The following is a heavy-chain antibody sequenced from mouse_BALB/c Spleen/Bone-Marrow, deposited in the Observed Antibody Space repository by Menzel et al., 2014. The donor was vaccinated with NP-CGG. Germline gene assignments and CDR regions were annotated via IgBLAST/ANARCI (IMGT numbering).Heavy chain of an antibody. CDR1: GLTFSSYT. V-gene: IGHV5-12-2*01. J-gene: IGHJ2*01. Sequence: EVKLVESGGGLVQPGGSLKLSCAASGLTFSSYTMSWVRQTPEKRLEWVAYISNGGGGTYYPEPVKGRFPISRDNATNTLCLQMRSLKSEDTAMYYCARQIYSPYFDNWGQGTTLTVSS. CDR3: ARQIYSPYFDN. CDR2: ISNGGGGT. D-gene: IGHD2-1*01.